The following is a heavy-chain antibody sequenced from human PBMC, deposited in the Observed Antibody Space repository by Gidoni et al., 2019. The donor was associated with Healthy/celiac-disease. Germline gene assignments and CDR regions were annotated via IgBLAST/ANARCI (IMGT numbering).Heavy chain of an antibody. CDR3: ARETDIVVVPAATSFDY. J-gene: IGHJ4*02. V-gene: IGHV3-21*01. Sequence: EVQLVESGGGLVKPGGSLRLSCAASGFPFSSYSMNWVRQAPGKGLEWVSSISSSSSYIYYADSVKGRFTISRDNAKNSLYLQMNSLRAEDTAVYYCARETDIVVVPAATSFDYWGQGTLVTVSS. D-gene: IGHD2-2*01. CDR1: GFPFSSYS. CDR2: ISSSSSYI.